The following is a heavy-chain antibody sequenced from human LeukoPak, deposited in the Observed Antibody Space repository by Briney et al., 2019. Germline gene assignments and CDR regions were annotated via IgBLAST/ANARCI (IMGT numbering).Heavy chain of an antibody. CDR3: ARDDTAMVPGLDY. V-gene: IGHV1-18*01. CDR2: SSGYNGDT. D-gene: IGHD5-18*01. CDR1: GYTFSSYG. Sequence: ASVKVSCKASGYTFSSYGISWVRQAPGQGLEWMGWSSGYNGDTNYAQKFQGRVTMTTDTSTSTAYMELRSLRSDDTAVYYCARDDTAMVPGLDYWGQGTLVTVSS. J-gene: IGHJ4*02.